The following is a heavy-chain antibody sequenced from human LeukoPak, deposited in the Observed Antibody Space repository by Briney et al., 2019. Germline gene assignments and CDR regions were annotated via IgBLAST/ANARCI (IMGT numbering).Heavy chain of an antibody. CDR2: ISSTSSDT. J-gene: IGHJ4*02. V-gene: IGHV3-11*06. CDR1: GFTFSDYY. CDR3: ARFGAVVVPAAITTAGDY. Sequence: PGGSLRLSCAASGFTFSDYYMSWIRQAPGKGLEWLSYISSTSSDTNYADSVKGRFTISRDNAKNALYLQMNSLRAEDTAVYYCARFGAVVVPAAITTAGDYWGQGTLVTVSS. D-gene: IGHD2-2*01.